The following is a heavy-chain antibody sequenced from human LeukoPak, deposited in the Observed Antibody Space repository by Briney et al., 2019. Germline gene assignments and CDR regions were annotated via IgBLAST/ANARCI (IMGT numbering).Heavy chain of an antibody. D-gene: IGHD3-10*01. Sequence: ASVKVSCKASGYSFTGNYMHWVRQAPGQGLEWMGWISAYNGNTNYAQKLQGRVTMTTDTSTSTAYMELRSLRSDDTAVYYCARDGYYYGSGSYYLDYWGQGTLVTVSS. J-gene: IGHJ4*02. CDR1: GYSFTGNY. CDR2: ISAYNGNT. CDR3: ARDGYYYGSGSYYLDY. V-gene: IGHV1-18*04.